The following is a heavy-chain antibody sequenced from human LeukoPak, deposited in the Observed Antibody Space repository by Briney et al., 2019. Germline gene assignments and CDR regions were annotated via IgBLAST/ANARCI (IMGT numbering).Heavy chain of an antibody. CDR3: VLALEPRDY. CDR1: GFTFSGSA. CDR2: IRSKANSYAT. D-gene: IGHD3-3*01. Sequence: GGSLKLSCAASGFTFSGSAMHWVRQASGKGLEWVGRIRSKANSYATAYAASVKGRFTISRDDSKNTAYLQMNSLKTEDTAVYYCVLALEPRDYWGQGTLVTVSS. J-gene: IGHJ4*02. V-gene: IGHV3-73*01.